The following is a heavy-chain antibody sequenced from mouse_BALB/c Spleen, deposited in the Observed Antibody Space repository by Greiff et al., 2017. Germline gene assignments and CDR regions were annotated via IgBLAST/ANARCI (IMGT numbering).Heavy chain of an antibody. CDR1: GYAFTNYL. CDR2: INPGSGGT. CDR3: ARGGFYGNYVGTYYAMDY. Sequence: VKLVESGAELVRPGTSVKVSCKASGYAFTNYLIEWVKQRPGQGLEWIGVINPGSGGTNYNEKFKGKATLTADKSSSTAYMQLSSLTSDDSAVYFCARGGFYGNYVGTYYAMDYWGQGTSVTVSS. J-gene: IGHJ4*01. D-gene: IGHD2-1*01. V-gene: IGHV1-54*03.